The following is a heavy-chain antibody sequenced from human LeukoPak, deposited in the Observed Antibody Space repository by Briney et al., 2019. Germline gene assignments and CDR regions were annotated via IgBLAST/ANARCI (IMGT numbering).Heavy chain of an antibody. J-gene: IGHJ4*02. CDR1: GYTFTSYY. CDR3: ARNSGSYRGSVDY. Sequence: ASVKVSCKASGYTFTSYYMHWVRQAPGQGLEWMGIINPSGGSTSYAQKFQGRVTMTRDMSTSTAYMALRSLRSDDTAVYYCARNSGSYRGSVDYWGQGTLVTVSS. CDR2: INPSGGST. V-gene: IGHV1-46*01. D-gene: IGHD1-26*01.